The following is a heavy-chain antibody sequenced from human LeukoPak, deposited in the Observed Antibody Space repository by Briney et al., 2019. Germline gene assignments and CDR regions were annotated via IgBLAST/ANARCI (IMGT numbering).Heavy chain of an antibody. J-gene: IGHJ3*02. CDR1: GFTFSSYW. Sequence: PGGSLRLSCAASGFTFSSYWMSWVRQAPGKGLEWVANIKQDGSEKYYVDSVKGRFTISRDNAKNSLYLQMNSLRAEDTAVYYCARDIGYYDFWSGYYKDAFDIWGQGTMVTVSS. D-gene: IGHD3-3*01. CDR2: IKQDGSEK. CDR3: ARDIGYYDFWSGYYKDAFDI. V-gene: IGHV3-7*03.